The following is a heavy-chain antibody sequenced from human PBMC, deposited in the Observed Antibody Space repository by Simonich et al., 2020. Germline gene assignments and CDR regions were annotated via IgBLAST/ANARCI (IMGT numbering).Heavy chain of an antibody. D-gene: IGHD1-1*01. Sequence: QVQLQQWGAGLLKPSETLSLTCAVYGGSFSGYYWSWIRQPPGKGLEWIGEINHSGSTNYNPALKSRVTISVDTSKNQFSLKLSSVTAADTAVYYCARGKGWKNAFHIWGQGTMVTVSS. CDR3: ARGKGWKNAFHI. CDR1: GGSFSGYY. CDR2: INHSGST. V-gene: IGHV4-34*01. J-gene: IGHJ3*02.